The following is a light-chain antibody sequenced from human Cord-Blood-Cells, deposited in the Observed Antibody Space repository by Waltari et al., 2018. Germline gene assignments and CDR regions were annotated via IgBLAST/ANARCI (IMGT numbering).Light chain of an antibody. CDR1: SSDVGGYNY. J-gene: IGLJ3*02. Sequence: QSALTQPRSVSGSPGQSVTIPCTGTSSDVGGYNYVSWYQQHPGKAPKLMIYDVSKRPSGVPDRFSGSKSGNTASLTLSGLQAEDEADYYCCSYAGSYTWVFGGGTKLTVL. V-gene: IGLV2-11*01. CDR2: DVS. CDR3: CSYAGSYTWV.